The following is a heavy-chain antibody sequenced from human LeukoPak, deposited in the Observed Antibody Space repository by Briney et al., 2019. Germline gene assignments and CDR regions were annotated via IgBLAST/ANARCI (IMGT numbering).Heavy chain of an antibody. CDR1: AVTFSSYG. CDR2: IRYDGSKK. CDR3: ARVEDYDILTGFDY. J-gene: IGHJ4*02. Sequence: GGSLRLSCAASAVTFSSYGIHWVRQAPGKGLEWLAFIRYDGSKKYYADSVKGRFTISRDNSKNTVSLEMNSLRAEDTAVYYCARVEDYDILTGFDYWGQGTLVTVSS. V-gene: IGHV3-30*02. D-gene: IGHD3-9*01.